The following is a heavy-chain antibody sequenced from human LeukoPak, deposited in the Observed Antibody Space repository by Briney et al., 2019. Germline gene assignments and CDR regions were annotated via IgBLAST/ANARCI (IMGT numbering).Heavy chain of an antibody. J-gene: IGHJ6*02. CDR2: ISAYNGNT. D-gene: IGHD3-22*01. CDR1: GYTFTSYG. CDR3: ARDRPYYDSSGYPGGYYYYYGMDV. Sequence: ASVKVSCKASGYTFTSYGISWVRQAPGQGLEWMGWISAYNGNTNYAQKLHGRVTMTTDTSTSTAYMELRSLRSDDTAVHYCARDRPYYDSSGYPGGYYYYYGMDVWGQGTTVTVSS. V-gene: IGHV1-18*01.